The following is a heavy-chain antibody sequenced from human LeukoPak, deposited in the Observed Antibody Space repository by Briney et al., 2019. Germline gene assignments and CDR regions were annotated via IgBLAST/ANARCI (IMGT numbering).Heavy chain of an antibody. Sequence: SGPTLVKPTQPLTLTCTFSGFSLSTSGVGVGWIRQPPGKALEWLALIYWDDDKRYSPSLKSRLTITKDTSKNQVVLTMTNMDPVDTATYYCAHGGPEGAYFDYWGQGTLVTVSS. D-gene: IGHD3-16*01. V-gene: IGHV2-5*02. CDR1: GFSLSTSGVG. J-gene: IGHJ4*02. CDR2: IYWDDDK. CDR3: AHGGPEGAYFDY.